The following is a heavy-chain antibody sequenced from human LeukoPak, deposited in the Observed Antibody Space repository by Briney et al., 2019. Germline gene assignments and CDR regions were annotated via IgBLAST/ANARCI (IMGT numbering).Heavy chain of an antibody. Sequence: ASVKVSCKASGGTFSSYAISWVRQAPGQGLEWMGGIIPIFGTANYAQKFQGRVTITADESTSTAYMELSSLRSEDTAVYYCARDVRFGANWSDPWGQGTLVTVSS. CDR2: IIPIFGTA. CDR1: GGTFSSYA. V-gene: IGHV1-69*13. CDR3: ARDVRFGANWSDP. D-gene: IGHD3-10*01. J-gene: IGHJ5*02.